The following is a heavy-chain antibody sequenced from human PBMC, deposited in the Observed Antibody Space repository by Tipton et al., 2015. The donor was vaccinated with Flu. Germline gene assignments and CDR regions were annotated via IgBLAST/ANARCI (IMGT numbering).Heavy chain of an antibody. CDR1: GGSISSSSYY. J-gene: IGHJ6*03. Sequence: TLSLTCTVSGGSISSSSYYWSWIRQPPGKGLEWIGYIYYSGSTNYNPSLKSRVTISVDTSKNQFSLKLSSVTAADTAVYYCARDLPYYYYMDVWGKGTTVTVSS. CDR3: ARDLPYYYYMDV. V-gene: IGHV4-61*01. CDR2: IYYSGST.